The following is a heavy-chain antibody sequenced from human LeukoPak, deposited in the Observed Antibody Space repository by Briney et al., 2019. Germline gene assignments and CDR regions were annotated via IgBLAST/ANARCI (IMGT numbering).Heavy chain of an antibody. CDR1: GFTFSDYS. Sequence: PGGSLRLSCAASGFTFSDYSMNWVRQAPGKGLEWVSSISRSSRHVYYAGSVKGRFTISRDNAKNSLYLQMNSLRAEDMAVYFCVRDLIGSGSTTAYLHHWGQGTLVTVSS. J-gene: IGHJ1*01. D-gene: IGHD1-1*01. V-gene: IGHV3-21*01. CDR2: ISRSSRHV. CDR3: VRDLIGSGSTTAYLHH.